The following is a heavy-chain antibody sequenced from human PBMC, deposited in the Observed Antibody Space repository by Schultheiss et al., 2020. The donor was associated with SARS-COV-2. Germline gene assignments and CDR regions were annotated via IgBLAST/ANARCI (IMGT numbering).Heavy chain of an antibody. CDR2: MNPNSGGT. Sequence: ALVKVSCKASGYTFTSYAMHWVRQAPGQRLEWMGWMNPNSGGTNYAQKFQGWVTMTRDTSISTAYMELSRLRSDDTAVYYCARGPVDIVATSHFDYWGQGTLVTVSS. CDR1: GYTFTSYA. V-gene: IGHV1-2*04. D-gene: IGHD5-12*01. J-gene: IGHJ4*02. CDR3: ARGPVDIVATSHFDY.